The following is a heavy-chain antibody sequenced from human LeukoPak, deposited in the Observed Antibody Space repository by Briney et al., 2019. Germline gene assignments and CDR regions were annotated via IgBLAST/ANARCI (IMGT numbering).Heavy chain of an antibody. V-gene: IGHV3-7*01. J-gene: IGHJ4*02. CDR2: IKQDGSEK. CDR3: ARAVEGQWLVPEGYDF. Sequence: AGTLRLTCAASGFTISSYWLSWVRQAPGQGLERVANIKQDGSEKSYEDSVKGRFTISRDNAKNSMYLQMNSLRAEDTAVYYCARAVEGQWLVPEGYDFWGQGTLVTVSS. CDR1: GFTISSYW. D-gene: IGHD6-19*01.